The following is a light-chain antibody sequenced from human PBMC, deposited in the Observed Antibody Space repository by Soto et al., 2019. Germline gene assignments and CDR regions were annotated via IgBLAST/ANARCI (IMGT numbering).Light chain of an antibody. CDR2: DAS. CDR1: QSISSW. V-gene: IGKV1-5*01. J-gene: IGKJ1*01. Sequence: ENKMTQSLSALSATVGDRVTITCRASQSISSWLAWYQQKPGKAPKLLIYDASSLESGVPSRFSGSGSGTEFTLTIISHQPDDFATYYSQHYNIYTWTFGQGAKVDIK. CDR3: QHYNIYTWT.